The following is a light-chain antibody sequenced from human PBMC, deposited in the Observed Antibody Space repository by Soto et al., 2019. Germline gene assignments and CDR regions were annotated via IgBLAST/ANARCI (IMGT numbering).Light chain of an antibody. CDR1: QSIGSY. Sequence: DIQMTQSPSSLSASVGDRVTITCQASQSIGSYLNWYQQAPGRAPKFLISAASSLQSGVPSRFSGSGSGTDFSLTISSLQPEDFATYFCQQSYYTPLTFGGGTKVDIK. CDR3: QQSYYTPLT. J-gene: IGKJ4*01. V-gene: IGKV1-39*01. CDR2: AAS.